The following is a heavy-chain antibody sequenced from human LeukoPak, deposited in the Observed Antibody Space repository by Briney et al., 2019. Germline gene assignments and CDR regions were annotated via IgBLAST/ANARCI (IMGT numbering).Heavy chain of an antibody. CDR1: GFTFRSYW. D-gene: IGHD2/OR15-2a*01. J-gene: IGHJ4*02. CDR2: INQEASRT. CDR3: AKYLSRAFDS. Sequence: GSLRLSCAASGFTFRSYWMSWVREAPGKGLEWLGHINQEASRTDHADSVKGRFTISRDNSRNLLYLHMSSLRAEDTAVYYCAKYLSRAFDSWGQGILVSVSS. V-gene: IGHV3-7*01.